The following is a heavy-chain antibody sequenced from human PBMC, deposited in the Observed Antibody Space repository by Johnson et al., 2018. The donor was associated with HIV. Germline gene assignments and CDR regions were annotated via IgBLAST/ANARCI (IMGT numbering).Heavy chain of an antibody. J-gene: IGHJ3*02. CDR3: GRARAFDI. CDR2: INWSGGST. V-gene: IGHV3-20*04. CDR1: GITFDDYG. Sequence: VQLVEFGGGVVRPGGSLRLSCAASGITFDDYGMSWVRQTPGKGLEWVSGINWSGGSTGYADSVMGRFSISRDNAKNSLYLQMNSLRAEDTALYYCGRARAFDIWGQGTMVTVSS.